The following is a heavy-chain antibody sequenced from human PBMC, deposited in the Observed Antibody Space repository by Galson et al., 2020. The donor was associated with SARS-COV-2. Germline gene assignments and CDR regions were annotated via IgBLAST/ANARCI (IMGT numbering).Heavy chain of an antibody. Sequence: TGGSLRLSCAASGFTFSSYAMHWVRQAPGKGLEWVAVISYDGSNKYYADSVKGRFTISRDNSKNTLYLQMNSLRAEDTAVYYCARVMVGAARALVGATSGDWHYYCYGMDVWGQGTTVTVSS. D-gene: IGHD1-26*01. J-gene: IGHJ6*02. CDR2: ISYDGSNK. V-gene: IGHV3-30-3*01. CDR1: GFTFSSYA. CDR3: ARVMVGAARALVGATSGDWHYYCYGMDV.